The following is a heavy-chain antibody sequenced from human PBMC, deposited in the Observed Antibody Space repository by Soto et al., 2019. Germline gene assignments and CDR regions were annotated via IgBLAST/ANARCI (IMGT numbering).Heavy chain of an antibody. Sequence: ASVKVSCKASGYTFTGYYMHWVRQAPGQGLEWMGWINPNSGGTNYAQKFQGWVTMTRDTSISTAYMELSRLRSDDTAVYYCARAQPDRYSGYDYYVDYWGQGTLVTVS. D-gene: IGHD5-12*01. CDR1: GYTFTGYY. J-gene: IGHJ4*02. CDR2: INPNSGGT. V-gene: IGHV1-2*04. CDR3: ARAQPDRYSGYDYYVDY.